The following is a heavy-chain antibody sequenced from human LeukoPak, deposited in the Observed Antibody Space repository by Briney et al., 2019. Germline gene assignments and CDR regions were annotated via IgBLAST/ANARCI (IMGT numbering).Heavy chain of an antibody. V-gene: IGHV3-23*01. D-gene: IGHD6-19*01. CDR1: GFAFSSYW. CDR2: ISGSGGST. J-gene: IGHJ4*02. Sequence: HPGGSLRLSCAASGFAFSSYWMSWVRQAPGKGLDWVSAISGSGGSTYYADSVKGRFTISRDNSKNTLYLQMNSLRAEDTAVYYCAKDPPIAVAGNDYWGQGTLVTVSS. CDR3: AKDPPIAVAGNDY.